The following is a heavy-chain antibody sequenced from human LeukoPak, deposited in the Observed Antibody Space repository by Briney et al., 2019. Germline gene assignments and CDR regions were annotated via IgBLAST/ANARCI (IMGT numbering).Heavy chain of an antibody. CDR3: ARGLYALGSYYPVYFDY. CDR1: GFTVSSNY. V-gene: IGHV3-66*02. Sequence: PGGSLRLSCAASGFTVSSNYINWVRQAPGKGLEWVSVIYSSGRTYYADSVKGRFTISRDISTNTLYLQMNTLRAEDTAVYYCARGLYALGSYYPVYFDYWGQGTLVTVSS. CDR2: IYSSGRT. D-gene: IGHD3-10*01. J-gene: IGHJ4*02.